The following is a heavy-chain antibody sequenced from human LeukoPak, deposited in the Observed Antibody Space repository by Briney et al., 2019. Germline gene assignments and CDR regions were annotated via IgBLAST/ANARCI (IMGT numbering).Heavy chain of an antibody. CDR2: INPNSGNT. V-gene: IGHV1-8*02. Sequence: ASVKVSCKASGYTFTGYYMHWVRQAPGQGLEWMGWINPNSGNTGYAQKFQGRVTMTRNTSISTAYMELSSLRSGDTAVYYCARGSYSSYWGQGTLVTVSS. CDR1: GYTFTGYY. CDR3: ARGSYSSY. J-gene: IGHJ4*02. D-gene: IGHD6-13*01.